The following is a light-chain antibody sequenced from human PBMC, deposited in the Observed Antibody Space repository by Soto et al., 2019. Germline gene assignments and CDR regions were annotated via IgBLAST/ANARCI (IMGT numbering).Light chain of an antibody. V-gene: IGKV3-11*01. J-gene: IGKJ5*01. Sequence: EIVLTQSPCTLSLSPGERATLSCRASQSVSNNYLAWYQQKPGQAPRLLIYDAPNRATGIPARFSGSGSGTDFTLTISSLEPEDFAVYYCQQRSNWPPITFGQGTRLEIK. CDR3: QQRSNWPPIT. CDR2: DAP. CDR1: QSVSNNY.